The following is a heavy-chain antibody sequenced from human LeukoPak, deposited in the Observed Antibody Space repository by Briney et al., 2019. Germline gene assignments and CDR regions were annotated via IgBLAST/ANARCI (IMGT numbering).Heavy chain of an antibody. V-gene: IGHV4-61*02. Sequence: KPSETLSLTCTVSGGSISSGSYYWSWIRQPAGKGLEWIGRIYTSGSTNYNPSLKSRVTISVDTSKNQFSLKLSSVTAADTAVYYCSRLGGHEQLHPWGQGTLVTVSS. CDR1: GGSISSGSYY. J-gene: IGHJ5*02. CDR3: SRLGGHEQLHP. D-gene: IGHD6-19*01. CDR2: IYTSGST.